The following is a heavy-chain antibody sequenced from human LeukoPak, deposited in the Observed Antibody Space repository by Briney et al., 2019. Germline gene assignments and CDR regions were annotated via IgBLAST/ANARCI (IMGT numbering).Heavy chain of an antibody. Sequence: QTGGSLRLSCAASGFTFSSYAMSWVRQAPGKGLEWVSAISGSGGSTYYADSVKGRFTISRDNSKNTLYLQMNSLRAEDTAVYYCAKDIDYGDYYAYFDYWGQGTLVTVSS. CDR1: GFTFSSYA. CDR3: AKDIDYGDYYAYFDY. D-gene: IGHD4-17*01. V-gene: IGHV3-23*01. CDR2: ISGSGGST. J-gene: IGHJ4*02.